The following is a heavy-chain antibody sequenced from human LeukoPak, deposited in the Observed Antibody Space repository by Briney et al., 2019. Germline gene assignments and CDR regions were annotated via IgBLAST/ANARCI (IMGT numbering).Heavy chain of an antibody. CDR3: AKDVDSTWGSIDY. Sequence: PGRSLRLSCAASGFTFDDYAMHWVRQAPGKGLEWVSSISWNSGTIGYADSVKGRFTISRDNAKNPLYLQMNSLRPEDTALYYCAKDVDSTWGSIDYWGQGILVTVSS. CDR2: ISWNSGTI. V-gene: IGHV3-9*01. D-gene: IGHD3-16*01. CDR1: GFTFDDYA. J-gene: IGHJ4*02.